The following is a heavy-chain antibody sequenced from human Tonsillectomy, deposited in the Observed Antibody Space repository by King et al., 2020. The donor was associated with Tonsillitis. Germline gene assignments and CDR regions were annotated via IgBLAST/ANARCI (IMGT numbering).Heavy chain of an antibody. CDR2: ISYIGST. CDR1: GGSISSYY. J-gene: IGHJ4*02. D-gene: IGHD5-24*01. V-gene: IGHV4-59*01. CDR3: ARGEMATIPDY. Sequence: QLQESGPGLVKPSETLSLTCTVSGGSISSYYWSWIRQPPGKGLEWIGYISYIGSTTYNPPLKRRVPISVDTSKNQFSLKLSSVTAADTAVYYCARGEMATIPDYWGQGTLVTVSS.